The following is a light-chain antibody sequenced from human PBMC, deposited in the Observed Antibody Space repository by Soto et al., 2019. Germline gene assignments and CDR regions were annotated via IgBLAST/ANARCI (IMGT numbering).Light chain of an antibody. CDR1: QGISSY. J-gene: IGKJ4*01. V-gene: IGKV1-9*01. CDR3: QQLNS. Sequence: TQLTQSPSFLSASVGDRVTITCRASQGISSYLAWYQQKPGKAPKLLIYAASTLQSGVPSRFSGSGSGTELTLTISSLQPEDFATHYCQQLNSFGGGTKVEIK. CDR2: AAS.